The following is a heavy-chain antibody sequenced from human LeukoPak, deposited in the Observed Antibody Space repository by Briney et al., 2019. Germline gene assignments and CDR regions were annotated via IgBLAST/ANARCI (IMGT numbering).Heavy chain of an antibody. CDR2: IYYSGST. CDR1: GGSLSSSSYY. J-gene: IGHJ4*02. V-gene: IGHV4-39*01. D-gene: IGHD1-26*01. CDR3: ARLRNSGSYFHFDY. Sequence: PSETLSLTCTVSGGSLSSSSYYWGWIRQPPGKGLEWIGSIYYSGSTYYNPPLKSRVPISVDTSKNQFSLKLSSVTAADTAVYYCARLRNSGSYFHFDYWGQGTLVTVSS.